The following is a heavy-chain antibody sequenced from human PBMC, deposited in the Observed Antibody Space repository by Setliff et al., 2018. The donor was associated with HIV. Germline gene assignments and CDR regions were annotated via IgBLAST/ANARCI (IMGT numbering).Heavy chain of an antibody. CDR1: GFSVSSPY. V-gene: IGHV3-53*05. CDR2: IYSGDSGGST. Sequence: GGSLRLSCAASGFSVSSPYMSWVRQAPGKGLEWVSVIYSGDSGGSTYYADSVKGRFTISRDNSKNTLYLQMNSLRAEDTAVYYCAKVDTAMVVHYYDSSGYLRPFDYWGQGIPVTVSS. J-gene: IGHJ4*02. CDR3: AKVDTAMVVHYYDSSGYLRPFDY. D-gene: IGHD3-22*01.